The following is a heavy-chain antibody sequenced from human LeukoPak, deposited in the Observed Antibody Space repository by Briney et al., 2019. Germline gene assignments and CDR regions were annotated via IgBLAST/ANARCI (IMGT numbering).Heavy chain of an antibody. CDR3: ARTSGSGNIVVDDFDY. CDR2: INTNTGNP. V-gene: IGHV7-4-1*01. CDR1: GYTFTSYA. D-gene: IGHD2-2*01. Sequence: ASVKVSCKASGYTFTSYAMNWVRQAPGQGLEWMGWINTNTGNPTYAQGFTGRFVFSLDTSVSTAYLQIGSLKAEDTAVYYCARTSGSGNIVVDDFDYWGQGTLVTVSS. J-gene: IGHJ4*02.